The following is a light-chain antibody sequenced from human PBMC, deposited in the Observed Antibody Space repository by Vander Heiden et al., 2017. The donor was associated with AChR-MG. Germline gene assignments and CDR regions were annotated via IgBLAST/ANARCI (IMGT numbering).Light chain of an antibody. CDR1: TVALQG. CDR2: END. J-gene: IGLJ3*02. V-gene: IGLV3-21*02. Sequence: SYVLTQPASVSLAPGLTARLSCEGATVALQGFPWYQQKPGQAPLLVLYENDDRPAGIPDRISGSASGNRATLTITRVEAGDEADFYCQVWDSGSGHWVFGGGTRVTVL. CDR3: QVWDSGSGHWV.